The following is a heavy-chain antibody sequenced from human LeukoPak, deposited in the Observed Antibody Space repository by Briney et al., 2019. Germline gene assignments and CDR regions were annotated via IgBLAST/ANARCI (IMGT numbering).Heavy chain of an antibody. CDR3: ARDRDWICYYDSSGSNNWFDP. Sequence: PSETLSLTCTVSGGSISSYYWSWIRQPAGKGLEWIGRIYTSGSTNYNPSLKSRVTMSVDTSKNQFSLKLSSVTAADTAVYYCARDRDWICYYDSSGSNNWFDPWGQGTLVTVSS. V-gene: IGHV4-4*07. J-gene: IGHJ5*02. CDR2: IYTSGST. CDR1: GGSISSYY. D-gene: IGHD3-22*01.